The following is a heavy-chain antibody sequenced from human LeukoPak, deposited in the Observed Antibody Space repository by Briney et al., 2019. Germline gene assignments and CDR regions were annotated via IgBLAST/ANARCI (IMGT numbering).Heavy chain of an antibody. Sequence: SQTLSLTCAISGDSVSDNSAAWNWFRQSPSRGLEWLGRTYYRSKWSSEYALSVKSRININPDTSKNQFSLQLNSVTPEDTAVYYCARGSTTSPRSIDFWGQGALVTVSS. CDR1: GDSVSDNSAA. D-gene: IGHD4-11*01. CDR2: TYYRSKWSS. V-gene: IGHV6-1*01. J-gene: IGHJ4*02. CDR3: ARGSTTSPRSIDF.